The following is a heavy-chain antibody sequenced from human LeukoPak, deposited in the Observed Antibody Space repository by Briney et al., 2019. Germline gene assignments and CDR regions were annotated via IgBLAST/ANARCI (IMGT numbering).Heavy chain of an antibody. D-gene: IGHD2-2*01. CDR2: ISGSGVST. V-gene: IGHV3-23*01. CDR3: AKDSFSTR. J-gene: IGHJ4*02. Sequence: GGSLRLSCAASGFTFASDSMTWVRQAPGKGLEWVSTISGSGVSTFYADSVKGRFTISRDNSKNTLYLHMNSLSAEDTAVYFCAKDSFSTRWGQGTLVTVSS. CDR1: GFTFASDS.